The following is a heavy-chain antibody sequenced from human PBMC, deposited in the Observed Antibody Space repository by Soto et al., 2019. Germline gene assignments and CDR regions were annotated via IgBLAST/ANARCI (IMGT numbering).Heavy chain of an antibody. J-gene: IGHJ4*02. D-gene: IGHD2-2*01. CDR2: ISGSGGST. CDR1: GFTFSSYA. V-gene: IGHV3-23*01. Sequence: GSLRLSCAASGFTFSSYAMSWVRQAPGKGLEWVSAISGSGGSTYYADSVKGRFTISRDNSKNTLYLQMNSLRAEDTAVYYCAKDVVVVPAAISMYYFDYWGQGTLVTVSS. CDR3: AKDVVVVPAAISMYYFDY.